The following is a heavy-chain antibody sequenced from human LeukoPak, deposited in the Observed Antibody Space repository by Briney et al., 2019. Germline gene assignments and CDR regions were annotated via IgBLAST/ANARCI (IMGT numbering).Heavy chain of an antibody. J-gene: IGHJ6*03. Sequence: KTSETLSLTCTVSGGSISSYYWSWIRQPPGKGLEWIGHIYYSGSTNYNPSLKSRVTISVDTSKNQFSRKRSSVTAADTAVYDCAGTWIQLWLPGYYYMDVWGKGTTVTVSS. V-gene: IGHV4-59*01. CDR3: AGTWIQLWLPGYYYMDV. D-gene: IGHD5-18*01. CDR1: GGSISSYY. CDR2: IYYSGST.